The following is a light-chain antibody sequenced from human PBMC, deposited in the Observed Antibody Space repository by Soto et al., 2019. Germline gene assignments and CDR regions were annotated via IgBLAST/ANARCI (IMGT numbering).Light chain of an antibody. Sequence: AIRMTQSPSSLSASVGDKVTITCRASQGIRSDLGWYQQKPGKAPKLLIYAASNLQSGVPSRFSGSGSGTDFTLSISSLQPEDFATYYCQQSYSTPRTFGQGTKVEIK. V-gene: IGKV1-6*02. J-gene: IGKJ1*01. CDR3: QQSYSTPRT. CDR2: AAS. CDR1: QGIRSD.